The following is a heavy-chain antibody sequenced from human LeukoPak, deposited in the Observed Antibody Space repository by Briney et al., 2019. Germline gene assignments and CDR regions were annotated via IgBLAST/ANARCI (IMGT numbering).Heavy chain of an antibody. V-gene: IGHV4-61*02. Sequence: SETLSLTCTVSGGSISSGSYYWSWIRQPAGKGLEWIGRIYTSGSTNYNPSLKSRVTISVDTSKNQFSLKLSSVTAADTAVYYCARNYCSSTSCYEDWFDPWGQGTLVTVSS. CDR1: GGSISSGSYY. CDR2: IYTSGST. CDR3: ARNYCSSTSCYEDWFDP. J-gene: IGHJ5*02. D-gene: IGHD2-2*01.